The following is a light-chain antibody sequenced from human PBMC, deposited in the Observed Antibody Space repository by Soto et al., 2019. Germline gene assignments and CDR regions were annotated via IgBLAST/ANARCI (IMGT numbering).Light chain of an antibody. J-gene: IGLJ2*01. CDR3: SAYTSIKEV. CDR2: EVS. Sequence: QSALTQPVSVSGSPGQSITISCTGTSNDVGGYKYVSWHQQHPGKAPKLMIYEVSNRPSGVSTRFSASRSGNTASLTISGLQAEDEADYYCSAYTSIKEVFGGGTQLTVL. CDR1: SNDVGGYKY. V-gene: IGLV2-14*01.